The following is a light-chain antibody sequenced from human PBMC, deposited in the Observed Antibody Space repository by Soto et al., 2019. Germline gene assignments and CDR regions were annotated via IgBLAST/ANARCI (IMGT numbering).Light chain of an antibody. V-gene: IGLV2-14*03. CDR1: SSDVGNCKC. Sequence: QAVRTQPASVSGAPVQSITISSTGTSSDVGNCKCVWLDQQHPGKAHNLMIYEVSNRTSGVSNRFSGSKSGNTASLTISGLQAEDETDYYCFSYTSSGTYVFGTGTKVTVL. J-gene: IGLJ1*01. CDR3: FSYTSSGTYV. CDR2: EVS.